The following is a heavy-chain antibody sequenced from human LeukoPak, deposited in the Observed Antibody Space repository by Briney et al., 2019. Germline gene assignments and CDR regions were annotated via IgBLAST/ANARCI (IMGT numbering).Heavy chain of an antibody. CDR1: GGSIRTYY. J-gene: IGHJ4*02. CDR3: APYDSSITATYFDY. Sequence: SETLSLTCTVSGGSIRTYYWSWIRQPPGKGLEWIGYIHYTGSTYYNPSLKSRVTISVDTSKNQFSLRLNSVTAADTAVYYCAPYDSSITATYFDYWGQGTLVTVSS. V-gene: IGHV4-59*03. CDR2: IHYTGST. D-gene: IGHD3-22*01.